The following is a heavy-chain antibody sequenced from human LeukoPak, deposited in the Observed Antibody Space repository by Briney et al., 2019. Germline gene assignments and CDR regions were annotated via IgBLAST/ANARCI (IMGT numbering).Heavy chain of an antibody. D-gene: IGHD6-13*01. J-gene: IGHJ5*02. CDR1: GGTFSSYG. Sequence: ASVKVSCKASGGTFSSYGISWVRQAPGQGLEWMGWISAYNGNTNYAQKLQGRVTMTTDTSTSTAYMELRSLRSDDTAVYYCARLVAAAGTGAQYNWFDPWGQGTLVTVSS. CDR2: ISAYNGNT. CDR3: ARLVAAAGTGAQYNWFDP. V-gene: IGHV1-18*01.